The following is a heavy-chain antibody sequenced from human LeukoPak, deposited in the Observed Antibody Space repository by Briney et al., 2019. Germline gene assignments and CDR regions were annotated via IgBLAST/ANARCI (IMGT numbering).Heavy chain of an antibody. Sequence: PSDTLSLTCTVFGDSINSHYWSWVRQAPGKGLEWIGYTFYSGNTNYSPSLKSRLTISTAPSKKQFSLRLTSVTTADTPMYFCARTGDYSRSTGGWFDPWGQGTLVTVSS. V-gene: IGHV4-59*07. CDR2: TFYSGNT. CDR1: GDSINSHY. D-gene: IGHD4-11*01. CDR3: ARTGDYSRSTGGWFDP. J-gene: IGHJ5*02.